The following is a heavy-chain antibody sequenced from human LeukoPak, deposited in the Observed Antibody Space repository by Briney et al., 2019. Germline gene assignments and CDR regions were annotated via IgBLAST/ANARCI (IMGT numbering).Heavy chain of an antibody. D-gene: IGHD3-10*01. Sequence: PSETLSLTCTVSGGSISSYYWSWIRQPPGKGLEWIGYIYYSGSTNYNPSLKSRVTISADTSKNQFSLKLSSVTAADAAMYYCARLPSFGYWYFDLWGRGTLVTVSS. CDR3: ARLPSFGYWYFDL. V-gene: IGHV4-59*08. CDR2: IYYSGST. CDR1: GGSISSYY. J-gene: IGHJ2*01.